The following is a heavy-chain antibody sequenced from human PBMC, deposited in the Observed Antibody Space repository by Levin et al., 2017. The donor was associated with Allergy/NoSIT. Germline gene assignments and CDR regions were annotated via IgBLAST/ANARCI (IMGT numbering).Heavy chain of an antibody. Sequence: SETLSLTCTVSGDSIGSGRYDWSWIRQPAGKGLEWIGRIYSDGNTNYNPSLKSRVTISVDMSKNQFSLTLSSVTAADTAMYYCAREGMYCSGGRCYRNLDYWGQGTLVTVSS. CDR1: GDSIGSGRYD. CDR2: IYSDGNT. D-gene: IGHD2-15*01. CDR3: AREGMYCSGGRCYRNLDY. V-gene: IGHV4-61*02. J-gene: IGHJ4*02.